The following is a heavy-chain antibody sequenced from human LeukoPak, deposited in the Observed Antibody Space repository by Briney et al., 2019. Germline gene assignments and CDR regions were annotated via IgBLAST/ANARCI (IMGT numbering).Heavy chain of an antibody. J-gene: IGHJ4*02. V-gene: IGHV3-53*01. CDR2: IYSGGST. CDR1: GFTVSSNS. CDR3: ARRAGDYSHPYDY. D-gene: IGHD3-22*01. Sequence: PGGSLRLSCTVSGFTVSSNSMSWVRQAPGKGLEWVSFIYSGGSTHYSDSVKGRFTISRDNSKNTLYLQMNSLRAEDTAVYYCARRAGDYSHPYDYWGRGTLVTVS.